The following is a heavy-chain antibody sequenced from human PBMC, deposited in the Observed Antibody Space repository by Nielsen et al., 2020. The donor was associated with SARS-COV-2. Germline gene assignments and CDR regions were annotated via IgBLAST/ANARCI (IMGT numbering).Heavy chain of an antibody. CDR2: ISSSGGST. CDR3: AKGDGNSWSPFLYLDY. CDR1: GFPFSTYA. D-gene: IGHD6-13*01. V-gene: IGHV3-23*01. Sequence: GESLKISCAASGFPFSTYAMSWVRQAPGKGLEWVSVISSSGGSTCYADSVKGRFTISRDNSRNTLYLQMNSLRAEDTAVYYCAKGDGNSWSPFLYLDYWGQGTLVTVSS. J-gene: IGHJ4*02.